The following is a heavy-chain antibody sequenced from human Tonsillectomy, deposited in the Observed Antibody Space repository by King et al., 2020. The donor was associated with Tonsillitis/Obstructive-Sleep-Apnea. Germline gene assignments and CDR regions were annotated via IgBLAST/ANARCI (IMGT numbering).Heavy chain of an antibody. Sequence: VQLVESGGGLIQPGGSLRLSCAASWFTVSSNYMSWVRQAPGKGLAWVSVFYSGVGTYYADSVKGRFTISRDNSNNTLYLQMNSLRAEDTAVNYCATLPAAASGVFDYWGQGTLVTVSS. CDR1: WFTVSSNY. V-gene: IGHV3-53*01. J-gene: IGHJ4*02. D-gene: IGHD2-2*01. CDR2: FYSGVGT. CDR3: ATLPAAASGVFDY.